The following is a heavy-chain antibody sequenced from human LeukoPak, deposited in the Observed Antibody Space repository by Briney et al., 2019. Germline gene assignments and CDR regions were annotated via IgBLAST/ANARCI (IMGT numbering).Heavy chain of an antibody. V-gene: IGHV3-21*01. D-gene: IGHD1-26*01. CDR1: GFTFSSYS. J-gene: IGHJ4*02. Sequence: PGGSLRLSCAASGFTFSSYSMNWVRQAPGKGLEWVSSISSSSSYIYYADSVKGRFTISRDNAKNSLYLQMNSLRAEDTAVYYCAREWIDEWELPYFDYWGQGTLVTVSS. CDR3: AREWIDEWELPYFDY. CDR2: ISSSSSYI.